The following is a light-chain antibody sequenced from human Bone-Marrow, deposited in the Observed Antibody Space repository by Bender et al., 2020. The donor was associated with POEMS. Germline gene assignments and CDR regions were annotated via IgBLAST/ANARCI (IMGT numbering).Light chain of an antibody. CDR1: NSDVATYNL. CDR2: EGS. Sequence: QSALTQPASVSGSPGQSLTISCTGTNSDVATYNLVSWYQQHPGKAPKLMIYEGSKRPSGASNRFSGSKSGNTASLTISGLQAEDEADYFCCSYAGSSIHVVFGGGTKLTVL. J-gene: IGLJ2*01. V-gene: IGLV2-23*01. CDR3: CSYAGSSIHVV.